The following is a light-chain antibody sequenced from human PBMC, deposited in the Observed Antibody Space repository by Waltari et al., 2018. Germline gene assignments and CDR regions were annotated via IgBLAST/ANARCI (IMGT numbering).Light chain of an antibody. CDR3: CSYAGGYTYV. V-gene: IGLV2-23*01. CDR2: EDN. CDR1: SSDVGRYKL. J-gene: IGLJ1*01. Sequence: QSALTQPASVSGSPGQTITISCTGTSSDVGRYKLVSWYQQYPGEAPNVIIYEDNERPSGLSNRFSGSKSGNTASLTISGLQAEDEADYYCCSYAGGYTYVFGTGTKVTVL.